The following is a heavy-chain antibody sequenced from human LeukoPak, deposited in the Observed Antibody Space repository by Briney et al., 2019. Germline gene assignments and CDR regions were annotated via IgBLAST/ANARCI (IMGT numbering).Heavy chain of an antibody. J-gene: IGHJ6*03. Sequence: HPGRSLRLSCAASGFTFDDYAMHWVRQAPGKGLEWVSGISWNSGSIGYADSVKGRFTISRDNAKNSLYLQMNSLRAEDTAVYYCAKGPKQLLVRRSVWSYMDVWGKGTTVTIS. D-gene: IGHD5/OR15-5a*01. CDR3: AKGPKQLLVRRSVWSYMDV. CDR1: GFTFDDYA. CDR2: ISWNSGSI. V-gene: IGHV3-9*01.